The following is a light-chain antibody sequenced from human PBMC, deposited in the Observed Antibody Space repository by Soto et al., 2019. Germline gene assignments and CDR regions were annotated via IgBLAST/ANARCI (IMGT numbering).Light chain of an antibody. CDR1: SGHTRYG. J-gene: IGLJ3*02. CDR2: LNTDGSH. V-gene: IGLV4-69*02. Sequence: LVLTQSPSASASLGGSVNLTCILSSGHTRYGIAWHQQQPEKGPRFLMKLNTDGSHSKGDGIPDRFSGSSSGAERNLTISSLQSQDEADYYCQTWDTGIWVFGGGTKVTVL. CDR3: QTWDTGIWV.